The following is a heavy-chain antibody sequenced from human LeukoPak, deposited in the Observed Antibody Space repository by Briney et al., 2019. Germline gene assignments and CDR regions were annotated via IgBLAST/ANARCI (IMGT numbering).Heavy chain of an antibody. CDR3: ARDPPRGSWYGDY. Sequence: GGSLRLSCAASGFTFSDYYMSWIRQAPGKGLEWVSFISSSGSIIYYGDSVKGRFTISRDNAKKSLYLQMNSLRAEDTAVYYCARDPPRGSWYGDYWGQGTLVTVSS. J-gene: IGHJ4*02. D-gene: IGHD6-13*01. CDR2: ISSSGSII. V-gene: IGHV3-11*04. CDR1: GFTFSDYY.